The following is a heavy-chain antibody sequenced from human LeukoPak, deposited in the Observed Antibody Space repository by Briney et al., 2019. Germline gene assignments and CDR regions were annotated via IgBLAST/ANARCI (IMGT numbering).Heavy chain of an antibody. CDR2: IYSGGNT. Sequence: PGGSLRLSCVASGFTFSRYWMSWVRQAPGKGLEWVSFIYSGGNTHYSDSVTGRFTISRDNSKNTLYLQMNSLRAEDTALYYCARVSDISVAAYFDYWGQGTLVTVSS. V-gene: IGHV3-53*01. J-gene: IGHJ4*02. D-gene: IGHD6-19*01. CDR1: GFTFSRYW. CDR3: ARVSDISVAAYFDY.